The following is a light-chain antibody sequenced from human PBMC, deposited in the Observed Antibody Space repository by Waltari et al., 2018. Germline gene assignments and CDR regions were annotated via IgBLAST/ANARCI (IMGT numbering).Light chain of an antibody. Sequence: SYELTQPPSVSVSPGQTATITCSGDKLGDKYACWYQQKPGQSPVLVISGDNKRPSGIPERFSGSNSGNTATLTISGTQTMDEADYYCQAWDSGTAHVVFGGGTKLTVL. CDR1: KLGDKY. V-gene: IGLV3-1*01. CDR2: GDN. J-gene: IGLJ2*01. CDR3: QAWDSGTAHVV.